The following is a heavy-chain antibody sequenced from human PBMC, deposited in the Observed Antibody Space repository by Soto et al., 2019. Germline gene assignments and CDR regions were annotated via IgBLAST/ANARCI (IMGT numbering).Heavy chain of an antibody. V-gene: IGHV1-3*01. CDR1: GYTFTSYA. D-gene: IGHD3-16*01. CDR3: AREASLAYYDYMLGSPYYFDY. J-gene: IGHJ4*02. CDR2: INAGNGNT. Sequence: ASVKVSCKASGYTFTSYAMHWVRQAPGQRDERMGWINAGNGNTKYSQKFQGRVTITRDTSASTAYMELSSLRSEDTAVYYCAREASLAYYDYMLGSPYYFDYWGQGTLVTVSS.